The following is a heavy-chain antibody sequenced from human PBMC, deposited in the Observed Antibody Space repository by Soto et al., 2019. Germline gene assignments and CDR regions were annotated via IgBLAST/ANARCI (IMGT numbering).Heavy chain of an antibody. CDR3: ATDPVLTPSV. V-gene: IGHV3-33*01. CDR1: GFNFRVYG. J-gene: IGHJ6*02. Sequence: GGSLRLSCAASGFNFRVYGMHWVRQAPGKGLGWVAVIWSDGSSKYYADSVKGRFTISKDNSNNTLFLQMDSLRAEDTAVYYCATDPVLTPSVWGQGITVTVSS. CDR2: IWSDGSSK. D-gene: IGHD2-8*01.